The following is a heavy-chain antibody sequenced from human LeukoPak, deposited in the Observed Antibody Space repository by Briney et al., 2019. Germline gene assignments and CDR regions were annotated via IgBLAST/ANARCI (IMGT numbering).Heavy chain of an antibody. V-gene: IGHV4-59*08. J-gene: IGHJ4*02. CDR2: MDYSGST. CDR1: GGSISSYY. Sequence: PSETLSLTCTVAGGSISSYYWSWIRQPPRKGLEWIGYMDYSGSTNYNPSPKTRVSISVGTSKDQFSLKLRSVTAADTAVYYCARHGGDYTFDYWGQGTLVTVSS. D-gene: IGHD4-17*01. CDR3: ARHGGDYTFDY.